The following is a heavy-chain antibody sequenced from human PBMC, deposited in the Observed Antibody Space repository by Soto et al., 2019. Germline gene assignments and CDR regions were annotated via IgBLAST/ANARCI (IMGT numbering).Heavy chain of an antibody. D-gene: IGHD3-10*01. Sequence: VGSLRLSCAASGFTFSSYAMSWVRQAPGKGLEWVSYISSSGSTIYYADSVKGRFTISRDNAKNSLYLQMNSLRAEDTAVYYCASESYYGSGVRPWGQGTLVTVSS. CDR3: ASESYYGSGVRP. CDR2: ISSSGSTI. V-gene: IGHV3-48*04. J-gene: IGHJ5*02. CDR1: GFTFSSYA.